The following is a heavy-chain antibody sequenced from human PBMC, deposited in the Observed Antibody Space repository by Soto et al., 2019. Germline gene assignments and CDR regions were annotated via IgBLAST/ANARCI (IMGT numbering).Heavy chain of an antibody. J-gene: IGHJ1*01. D-gene: IGHD2-15*01. CDR2: VNPSGGST. CDR1: GYIFTAYS. CDR3: AREENCSDGICYSEYFQR. Sequence: QVQLVQSGAEVKKPGASVKVSCKASGYIFTAYSMHWVRQAPGQGLEWMGVVNPSGGSTNYAQKFKARITMTRDTSTRTVYMDLSSLTSEDTAVYYCAREENCSDGICYSEYFQRWGQGTLVTVSS. V-gene: IGHV1-46*01.